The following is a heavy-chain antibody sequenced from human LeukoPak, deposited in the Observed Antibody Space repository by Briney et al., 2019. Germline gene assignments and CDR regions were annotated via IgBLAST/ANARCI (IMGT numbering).Heavy chain of an antibody. CDR2: IYSSGST. CDR1: GGSISGSSYY. D-gene: IGHD5-24*01. Sequence: SETLSLTCTVSGGSISGSSYYWSWIRQPAGKGLEWIVRIYSSGSTNYNPSLESRVTISLDTSKNQFPLKMSSVTAADTAVYYCAREDAEQMDNSFDIWGQGTMVTVSS. V-gene: IGHV4-61*02. CDR3: AREDAEQMDNSFDI. J-gene: IGHJ3*02.